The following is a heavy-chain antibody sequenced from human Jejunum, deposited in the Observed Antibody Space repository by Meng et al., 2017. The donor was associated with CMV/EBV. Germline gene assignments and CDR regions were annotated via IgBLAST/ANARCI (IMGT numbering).Heavy chain of an antibody. CDR1: GFSFNSYS. V-gene: IGHV3-21*01. J-gene: IGHJ3*02. CDR3: ARASGSYSDAFDI. CDR2: ISDRGGYI. Sequence: SGFSFNSYSMNWVRQAPGKGLEWVSSISDRGGYIYYADSVRGRFTISRDNAKSSLYLHVNTLRAEDTAVYYCARASGSYSDAFDIWGQGTMVTVSS. D-gene: IGHD1-26*01.